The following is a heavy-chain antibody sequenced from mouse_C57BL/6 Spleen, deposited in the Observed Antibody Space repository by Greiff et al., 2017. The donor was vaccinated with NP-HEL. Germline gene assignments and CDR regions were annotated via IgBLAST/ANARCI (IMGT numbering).Heavy chain of an antibody. Sequence: VQLQQSGPVLVKPGASVKMSCKASGYTFTDYYMNWVKQSHGKSLEWIGVINPYNGGTSYNQKFKGKATLTVDKSSSTAYMELNSLTSEDSAVYYCARDLTGTFYYFDYWGQGTTLTVSS. CDR2: INPYNGGT. D-gene: IGHD4-1*01. CDR1: GYTFTDYY. V-gene: IGHV1-19*01. CDR3: ARDLTGTFYYFDY. J-gene: IGHJ2*01.